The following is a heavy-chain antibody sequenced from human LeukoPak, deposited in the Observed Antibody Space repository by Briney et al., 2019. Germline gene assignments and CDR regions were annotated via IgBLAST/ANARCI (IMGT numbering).Heavy chain of an antibody. V-gene: IGHV3-74*01. D-gene: IGHD3-22*01. CDR2: INSDGSST. J-gene: IGHJ4*02. CDR3: ARAPHYYDNSGLGY. Sequence: PGGSLRLSCAASGFTFSSYAMHWVRQALGKGLVWVSRINSDGSSTSYADSVKGRFTISRDNAKNTLYLQMNSLRAEDTAVYYCARAPHYYDNSGLGYWGQGTLVTVSS. CDR1: GFTFSSYA.